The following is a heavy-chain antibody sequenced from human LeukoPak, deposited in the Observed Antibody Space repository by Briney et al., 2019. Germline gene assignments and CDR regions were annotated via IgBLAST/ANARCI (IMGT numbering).Heavy chain of an antibody. CDR1: GFTFSGFA. J-gene: IGHJ4*02. D-gene: IGHD3-3*01. CDR3: AKSLTYYDFWSGSPFDS. CDR2: ISGSAGKT. Sequence: PGGSLRLSCAASGFTFSGFAMNWVRQGPGKGLQWVSVISGSAGKTYYADSVKGRFTISRDNSKNTLYLQMDSLRAEDTAIYYCAKSLTYYDFWSGSPFDSWGQGTLVTVSS. V-gene: IGHV3-23*01.